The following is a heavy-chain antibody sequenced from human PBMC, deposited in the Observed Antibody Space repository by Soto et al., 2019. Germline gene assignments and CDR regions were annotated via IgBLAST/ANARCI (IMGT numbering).Heavy chain of an antibody. D-gene: IGHD3-16*01. V-gene: IGHV1-69*12. J-gene: IGHJ1*01. CDR3: ARKGSGGYCQH. CDR2: IIPIFGTA. Sequence: QVQLVQSWAEMKKPGSSVKVSCKASGGTFSSYAISWVRQAPGQGLWWMGVIIPIFGTANYAQKFQGRVTITADESTSTGYMELSSMISEDTAVYYCARKGSGGYCQHWGHGTLVTVSS. CDR1: GGTFSSYA.